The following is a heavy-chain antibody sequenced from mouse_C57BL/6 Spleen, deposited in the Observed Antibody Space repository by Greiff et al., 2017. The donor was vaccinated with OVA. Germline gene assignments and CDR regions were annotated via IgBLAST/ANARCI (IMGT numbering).Heavy chain of an antibody. CDR1: GYAFSSSW. CDR2: IYPGDGDT. D-gene: IGHD4-1*01. CDR3: ARGGNWDGYWYFDV. Sequence: QVQLKESGPELVKPGASVKISCKASGYAFSSSWMNWVKQRPGKGLEWIGRIYPGDGDTNYNGKFKGKATLTADKSSSTAYMQLSSLTSEDSAVYFCARGGNWDGYWYFDVWGTGTTVTVSS. V-gene: IGHV1-82*01. J-gene: IGHJ1*03.